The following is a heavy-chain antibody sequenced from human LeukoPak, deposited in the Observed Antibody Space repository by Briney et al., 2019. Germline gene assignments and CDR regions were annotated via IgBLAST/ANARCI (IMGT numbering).Heavy chain of an antibody. CDR1: GFTFSEYA. J-gene: IGHJ3*02. CDR2: IGGGGRTT. V-gene: IGHV3-23*01. D-gene: IGHD2-8*01. Sequence: PGGSLRLSCTASGFTFSEYAMNWVRQAPGKGLEWVSHIGGGGRTTDYADAVKGRFTVSRDNSKNTLYLQINSLRADDTAVFYCAKDSVQRNGVFDAFDIWGQGTMVTVSS. CDR3: AKDSVQRNGVFDAFDI.